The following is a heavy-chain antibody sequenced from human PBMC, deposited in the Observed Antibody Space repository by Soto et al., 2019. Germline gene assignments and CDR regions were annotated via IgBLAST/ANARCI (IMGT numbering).Heavy chain of an antibody. D-gene: IGHD6-13*01. CDR3: ARVSSSPINFDY. Sequence: QVQLQESVAGLVKPAQILFLTCTVSGGSISSGGYYWSWIRQHPGKGLEWIGYIYYSGSTYYNPSLKCRVTISVDTSKNQFSLKLSSATAADTAVYCCARVSSSPINFDYWDQGTLVTVSS. V-gene: IGHV4-31*03. J-gene: IGHJ4*02. CDR2: IYYSGST. CDR1: GGSISSGGYY.